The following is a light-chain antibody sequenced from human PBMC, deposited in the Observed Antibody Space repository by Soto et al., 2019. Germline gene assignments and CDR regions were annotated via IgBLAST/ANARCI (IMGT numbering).Light chain of an antibody. V-gene: IGKV1-5*03. CDR3: QQYKSQSST. J-gene: IGKJ1*01. CDR1: PSISSW. Sequence: DTQMPQSPSTLSASVGDRVTITCRASPSISSWLAWYQQRPGRAPKLLIYKASTLGIGVPLRFSCSGSGTEFTLTISSLQPDDFATDDGQQYKSQSSTFGQGTRVDIK. CDR2: KAS.